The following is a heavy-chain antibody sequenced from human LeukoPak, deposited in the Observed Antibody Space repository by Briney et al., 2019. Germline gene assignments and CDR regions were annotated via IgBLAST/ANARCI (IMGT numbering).Heavy chain of an antibody. Sequence: ASVKVSCKASGYTLTDYGIGWVRQAPGQGLEWMGWISTYNGNTDYAQKFQGRVTMTTDTSTSTAYMELRNLRSDDTAVYYRARDRRLIGFYFAFDIWGQGTMVTVSS. V-gene: IGHV1-18*01. D-gene: IGHD3-22*01. CDR3: ARDRRLIGFYFAFDI. CDR2: ISTYNGNT. J-gene: IGHJ3*02. CDR1: GYTLTDYG.